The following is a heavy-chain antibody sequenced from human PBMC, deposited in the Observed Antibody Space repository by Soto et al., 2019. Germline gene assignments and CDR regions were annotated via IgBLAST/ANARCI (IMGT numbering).Heavy chain of an antibody. Sequence: QITLNESGPTVVRPTETLTLTCRFSGFSLTTSGVGVGWIRQSPGKAPEWLALIYWDDDKRYSPSLKSRLTITKDTSKNLVVLTVSDLDPTDTATYYCAHRVLRTVFGLVTTTAIYFDFWGQGTPVAVSS. CDR3: AHRVLRTVFGLVTTTAIYFDF. J-gene: IGHJ4*02. V-gene: IGHV2-5*02. CDR1: GFSLTTSGVG. D-gene: IGHD3-3*01. CDR2: IYWDDDK.